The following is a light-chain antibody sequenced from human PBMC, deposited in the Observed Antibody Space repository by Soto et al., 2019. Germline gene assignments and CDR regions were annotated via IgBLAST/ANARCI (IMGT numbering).Light chain of an antibody. CDR1: SSNIGAGFD. V-gene: IGLV1-40*01. CDR3: QSYDSSSYVV. CDR2: ANN. Sequence: QAVVTQPPSVSGAPGQRVTISCTGNSSNIGAGFDVHWYLQLPGIAPKLLIYANNNRPSGVPDRFSGSKSGTSASLAITGLQAEDEADYYCQSYDSSSYVVFGGGTKLTVL. J-gene: IGLJ2*01.